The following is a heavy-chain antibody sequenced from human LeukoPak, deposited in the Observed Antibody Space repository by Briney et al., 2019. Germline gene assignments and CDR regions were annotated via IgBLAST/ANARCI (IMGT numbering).Heavy chain of an antibody. Sequence: SETLSLTCTVSGGSISSYYWSWIRQPPGKGLEWIGYIYYSGSTNYNPSLKSRVTISVDTSKNQFSLRLGSVTAADTAVYYCARSWVVGAQGPGFDPWGQGALVTVSP. D-gene: IGHD1-26*01. CDR1: GGSISSYY. J-gene: IGHJ5*02. CDR2: IYYSGST. CDR3: ARSWVVGAQGPGFDP. V-gene: IGHV4-59*08.